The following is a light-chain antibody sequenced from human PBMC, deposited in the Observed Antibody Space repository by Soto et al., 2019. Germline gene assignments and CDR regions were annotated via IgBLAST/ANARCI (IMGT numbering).Light chain of an antibody. CDR1: QSVSSTY. CDR3: QLYGSSPGT. V-gene: IGKV3-20*01. Sequence: EIVLTQSPGTLSLSPGERATLSCRASQSVSSTYFAWYQQKPGQAPSLLIYGTSNRATGIPDRFSGTGSGTDFTLTITRLEPEDFAVYYCQLYGSSPGTFGQGTKLEIK. J-gene: IGKJ1*01. CDR2: GTS.